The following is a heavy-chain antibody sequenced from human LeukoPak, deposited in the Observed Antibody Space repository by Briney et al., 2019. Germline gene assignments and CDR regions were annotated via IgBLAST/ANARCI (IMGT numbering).Heavy chain of an antibody. CDR1: GFTFSDYY. D-gene: IGHD4-17*01. Sequence: KTGGSLRLSCAASGFTFSDYYMSWIRQAPGKGLEWVSYISSSGSTIYYADSVKGRFTISRDNAKNTLYLQMNSLRAEDTAAYYCALMRGYYGDYELGAFDIWGQGTMVTVSS. CDR3: ALMRGYYGDYELGAFDI. J-gene: IGHJ3*02. V-gene: IGHV3-11*01. CDR2: ISSSGSTI.